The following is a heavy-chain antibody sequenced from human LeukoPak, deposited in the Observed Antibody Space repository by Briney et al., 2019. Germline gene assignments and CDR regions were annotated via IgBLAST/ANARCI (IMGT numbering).Heavy chain of an antibody. V-gene: IGHV3-13*04. CDR3: AREGYCSSTSCFQGMDV. CDR1: GFTFSSYD. J-gene: IGHJ6*02. Sequence: GGSLRLSCAASGFTFSSYDMHWVRQATGKGLEWVSAIGTAGDTYYPGSVKGRLTISRENAKNSLYLQMNSLRAGDTAVYYCAREGYCSSTSCFQGMDVWGQGTTVTVSS. D-gene: IGHD2-2*01. CDR2: IGTAGDT.